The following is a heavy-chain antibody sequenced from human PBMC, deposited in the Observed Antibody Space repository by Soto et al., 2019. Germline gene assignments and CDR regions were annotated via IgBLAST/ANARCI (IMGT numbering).Heavy chain of an antibody. Sequence: SETLSLTCTVSGGSISSGGYYWSWIRQHPGKGLEWIGYIYYSGSTYYNPSLKSRVTISVDTSKNQFSLKLSSVTAADTAVYYCARDFFSGLRDYYYGMDVWGQGTTVTVSS. CDR2: IYYSGST. CDR3: ARDFFSGLRDYYYGMDV. J-gene: IGHJ6*02. CDR1: GGSISSGGYY. V-gene: IGHV4-31*03.